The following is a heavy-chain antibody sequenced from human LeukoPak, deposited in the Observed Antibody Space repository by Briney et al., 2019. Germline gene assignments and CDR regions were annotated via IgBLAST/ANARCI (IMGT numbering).Heavy chain of an antibody. CDR2: ISGSGGST. D-gene: IGHD1-7*01. V-gene: IGHV3-23*01. J-gene: IGHJ4*02. CDR3: ASWNYVDYFDY. CDR1: GFTFSSYS. Sequence: PGGSLRLSCAAPGFTFSSYSMSWVRQAPGKGLEWVSAISGSGGSTYYADSVKGRFTISRDNSKNTLYLQMNSLRAEDTAVYYCASWNYVDYFDYWGQGTLVTVSS.